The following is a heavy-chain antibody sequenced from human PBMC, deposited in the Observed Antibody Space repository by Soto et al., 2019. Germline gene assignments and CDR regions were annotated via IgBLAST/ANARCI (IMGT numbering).Heavy chain of an antibody. J-gene: IGHJ4*02. Sequence: PSETLSLTCAVFGGSVSSETHFWSWIRQPPGKGLEWIGYIYHSGITNSNPSLKGRLTISVDKSTNHFSLSLASVTAADTAIYYCAREDMSGTYYFDSWGQGTRVTV. CDR2: IYHSGIT. CDR3: AREDMSGTYYFDS. CDR1: GGSVSSETHF. V-gene: IGHV4-61*03. D-gene: IGHD1-26*01.